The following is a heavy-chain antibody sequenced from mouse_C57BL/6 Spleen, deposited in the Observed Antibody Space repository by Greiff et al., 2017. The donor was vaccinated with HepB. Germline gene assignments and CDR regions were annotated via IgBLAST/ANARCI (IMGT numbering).Heavy chain of an antibody. Sequence: QVQLQQSGAELVKPGASVKMSCKASGYTFTSYWITWVKQRPGQGLEWIGDIYPGSGSTNYNEKFKSKATLTVDTSSSTAYMQLSSLTSEDSAVYYCARQGDYDGAMDYWGQGTSVTVSS. J-gene: IGHJ4*01. D-gene: IGHD2-4*01. CDR2: IYPGSGST. CDR1: GYTFTSYW. V-gene: IGHV1-55*01. CDR3: ARQGDYDGAMDY.